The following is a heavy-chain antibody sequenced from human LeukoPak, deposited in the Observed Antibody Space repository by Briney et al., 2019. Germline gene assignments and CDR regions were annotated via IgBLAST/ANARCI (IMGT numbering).Heavy chain of an antibody. CDR3: ARGLSIAAAGTGYAFDI. D-gene: IGHD6-13*01. V-gene: IGHV4-34*01. J-gene: IGHJ3*02. Sequence: SETLSLTCAVYGGSFSGYYWSWIRQPPGKGLEWIGEINHSGSTNYNPSLKSRVTMSVDTSKNQFSLKVSSVTAADTAVYYCARGLSIAAAGTGYAFDIWGQGTMVTVSS. CDR2: INHSGST. CDR1: GGSFSGYY.